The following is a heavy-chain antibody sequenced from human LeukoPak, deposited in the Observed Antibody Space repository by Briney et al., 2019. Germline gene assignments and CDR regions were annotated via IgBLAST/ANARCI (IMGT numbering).Heavy chain of an antibody. CDR1: GYTFTGYF. Sequence: ASVKVSCKASGYTFTGYFMHWVRQAPEQGLEWMGWINPNNGATNFTQKFQGRVTMTRDTSISTAYMELSSLTSDDTAVYYCARAGSYRYADYWGQGTVVTVSS. CDR2: INPNNGAT. V-gene: IGHV1-2*02. CDR3: ARAGSYRYADY. J-gene: IGHJ4*02. D-gene: IGHD3-16*02.